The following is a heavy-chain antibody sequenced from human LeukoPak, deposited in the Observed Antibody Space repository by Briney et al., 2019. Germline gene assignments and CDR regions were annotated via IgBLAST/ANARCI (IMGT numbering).Heavy chain of an antibody. D-gene: IGHD4-17*01. CDR3: ARRPTARQYGDYFDY. J-gene: IGHJ4*02. Sequence: SGPTLVKPTQTLTPTCTFSGFSLSTTGVGVGWIRQPPGKAPEWLALIYWNEDKRYSPSLKSRLTISKDTSKNQVVLTMTNMDPVDTATYYCARRPTARQYGDYFDYWGQGTLVTVSS. CDR2: IYWNEDK. V-gene: IGHV2-5*01. CDR1: GFSLSTTGVG.